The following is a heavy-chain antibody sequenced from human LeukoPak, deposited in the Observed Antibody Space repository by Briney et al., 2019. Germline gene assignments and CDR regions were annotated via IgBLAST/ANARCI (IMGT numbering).Heavy chain of an antibody. CDR2: IYHSGST. V-gene: IGHV4-38-2*02. D-gene: IGHD3-16*02. CDR3: ARNPYDYVWGSYRYLWDY. CDR1: GYSISSGYY. J-gene: IGHJ4*02. Sequence: SETLSLTCTVSGYSISSGYYWGWIRQPPGKGLEWIGSIYHSGSTYYNPSLKSRVTISVDTSKNQFSLKLSSVTAADTAVYYCARNPYDYVWGSYRYLWDYWGQGTLVTVSS.